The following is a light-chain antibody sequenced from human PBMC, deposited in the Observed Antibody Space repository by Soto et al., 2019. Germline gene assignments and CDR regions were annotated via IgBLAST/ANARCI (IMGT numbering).Light chain of an antibody. CDR2: EVV. Sequence: QSALTQPASVSGSPGQSITISCTGTRRDVGGYNLVSWYQQHPGKAPKLIIYEVVQRPSGVPDRFSGSKSGNTASLTVSGLQAADEADYFCKSYAGSNTYVFGSGTKVTVL. CDR1: RRDVGGYNL. J-gene: IGLJ1*01. CDR3: KSYAGSNTYV. V-gene: IGLV2-8*01.